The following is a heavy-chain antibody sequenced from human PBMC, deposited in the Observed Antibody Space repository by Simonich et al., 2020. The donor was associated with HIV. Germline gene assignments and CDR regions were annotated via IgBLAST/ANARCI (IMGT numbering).Heavy chain of an antibody. Sequence: QVQLQQWGAGLLKPSETLSLTCAVYGGSFSGNYWSWIRQPPGKGREWIGEINHSGITNNKSSLNSRATISVDKSKTQFSLKLSSVTAADTAIYYCARRDRELILYFDYWGQGNLVTVSS. J-gene: IGHJ4*02. CDR3: ARRDRELILYFDY. CDR1: GGSFSGNY. CDR2: INHSGIT. V-gene: IGHV4-34*04. D-gene: IGHD3-3*01.